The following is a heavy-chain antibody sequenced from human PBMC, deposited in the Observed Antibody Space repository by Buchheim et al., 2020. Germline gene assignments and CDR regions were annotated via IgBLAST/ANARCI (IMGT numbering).Heavy chain of an antibody. CDR2: ISGSGGST. Sequence: EVQLLESGGGLVQPGGSLRLSCAASGFTFSSYAMSWVRQAPGKGLEWVSAISGSGGSTYYADSVKGRFTISRDNSKTTRYLQMNSLRAEDTAVYYCAKYNGIVVVPNYYYYMDVWGKGTT. CDR1: GFTFSSYA. D-gene: IGHD2-2*01. J-gene: IGHJ6*03. CDR3: AKYNGIVVVPNYYYYMDV. V-gene: IGHV3-23*01.